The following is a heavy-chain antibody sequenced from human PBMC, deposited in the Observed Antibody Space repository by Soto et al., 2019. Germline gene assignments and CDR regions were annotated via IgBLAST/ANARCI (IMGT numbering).Heavy chain of an antibody. CDR3: ARLKQDYAVA. V-gene: IGHV1-8*01. J-gene: IGHJ5*02. D-gene: IGHD3-16*01. CDR2: MNPNSGNT. Sequence: QVQLVQSGAEVKKPGASVKVSKASGYTFTSYDINWVRLATGQGLEWMGWMNPNSGNTAYAQKFQGRVTMTRNTSISTAYMELSSLRSEDTAVYYCARLKQDYAVAWGQGTLVTVSS. CDR1: GYTFTSYD.